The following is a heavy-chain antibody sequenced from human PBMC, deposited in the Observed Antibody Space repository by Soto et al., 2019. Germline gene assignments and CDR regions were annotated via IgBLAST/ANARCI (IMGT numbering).Heavy chain of an antibody. Sequence: GGSLRLSCAASGFTFSSYSMNWVRQAPGKGLEWVSSISSGGNDISYAESVEGRFFTSRDNVNNVLYLDINNLRPEDTAVYYCARMAYWGQGTLVTVSS. CDR3: ARMAY. V-gene: IGHV3-21*06. CDR2: ISSGGNDI. J-gene: IGHJ4*02. CDR1: GFTFSSYS.